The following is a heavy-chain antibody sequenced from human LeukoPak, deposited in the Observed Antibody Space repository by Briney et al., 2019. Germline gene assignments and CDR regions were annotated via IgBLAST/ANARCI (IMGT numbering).Heavy chain of an antibody. D-gene: IGHD2-15*01. CDR1: GFTFSSYS. CDR2: INSNSSYI. V-gene: IGHV3-21*01. CDR3: STHRKRGGDY. J-gene: IGHJ4*02. Sequence: GGSLRLSCAASGFTFSSYSMNWVRQAPGQGLEWVSSINSNSSYIYYADSVQGRFTISRDNSKNSLYLQMNSLRAEDTAVHYCSTHRKRGGDYLGQGTLVTVSS.